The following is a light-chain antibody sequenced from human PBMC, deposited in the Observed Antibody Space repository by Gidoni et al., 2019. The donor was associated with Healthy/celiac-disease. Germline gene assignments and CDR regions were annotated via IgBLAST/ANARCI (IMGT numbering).Light chain of an antibody. CDR3: QQSYSTVGT. V-gene: IGKV1-39*01. J-gene: IGKJ1*01. CDR1: QSISSY. CDR2: AAS. Sequence: DIQMTQSPSSLSASVGDRVTITCRASQSISSYLNWYQQKPGKAPKLLIYAASSLQSGVPSSFSGSGSGTDFTLTISSLQPEDFATYYCQQSYSTVGTFGQGTKVEIK.